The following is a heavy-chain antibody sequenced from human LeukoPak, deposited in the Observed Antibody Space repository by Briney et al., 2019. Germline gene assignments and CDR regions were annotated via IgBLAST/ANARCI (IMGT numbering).Heavy chain of an antibody. J-gene: IGHJ4*02. V-gene: IGHV4-39*01. Sequence: SETLSLTCTVSGGSISSSRYYWGWIRRPPGKGLEWIGSIYYSGSTYYNPSLNSRVTVSVDTSKNQFSLRLSSVTAADTALYYCTAGPWYFDYWGQGTLVTVSS. D-gene: IGHD6-13*01. CDR1: GGSISSSRYY. CDR3: TAGPWYFDY. CDR2: IYYSGST.